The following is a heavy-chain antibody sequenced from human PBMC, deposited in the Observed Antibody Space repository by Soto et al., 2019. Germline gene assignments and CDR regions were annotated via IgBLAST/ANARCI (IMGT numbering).Heavy chain of an antibody. CDR2: ISAYNGEI. D-gene: IGHD6-6*01. CDR1: GYTFTNYG. CDR3: ARGSSTARGVEDH. V-gene: IGHV1-18*01. Sequence: QVQLVQSGAEVKKPGASVKVSCKASGYTFTNYGVSWVRQAPGQGLEWMGWISAYNGEINYAQKLQGRVTMTTDTXTDTAYMELRNLRSDDTAVYYCARGSSTARGVEDHWGQGTLITVSS. J-gene: IGHJ4*02.